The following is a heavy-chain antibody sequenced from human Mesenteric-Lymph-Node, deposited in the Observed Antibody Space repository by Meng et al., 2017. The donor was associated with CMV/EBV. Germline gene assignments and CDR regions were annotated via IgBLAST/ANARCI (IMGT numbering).Heavy chain of an antibody. J-gene: IGHJ6*02. CDR2: ISSSSSYI. V-gene: IGHV3-21*04. CDR1: GFTFSSYS. Sequence: GESLKISCAASGFTFSSYSMNWVRQAPGKGLEWVSSISSSSSYIYYADSVKGRFTISRDNAKNSLYLQMNSLRAEDTAVYYCAKEDGLTTVTTFAFDYGMDVWGQGTTVTVSS. D-gene: IGHD4-11*01. CDR3: AKEDGLTTVTTFAFDYGMDV.